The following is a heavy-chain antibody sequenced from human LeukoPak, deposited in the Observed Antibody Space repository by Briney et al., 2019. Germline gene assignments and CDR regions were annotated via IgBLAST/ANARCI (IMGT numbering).Heavy chain of an antibody. J-gene: IGHJ5*02. V-gene: IGHV1-69*13. Sequence: GASVKVSCKASGGTFSSYAISWVRQAPGQGLEWMGGIIPIFGTANYAQKFQGRVTITADESTSTAYMELSSLRSEDTAVYYCARGWWSGYSYNWFDPWGQGTLVTVSS. CDR3: ARGWWSGYSYNWFDP. CDR2: IIPIFGTA. CDR1: GGTFSSYA. D-gene: IGHD3-3*01.